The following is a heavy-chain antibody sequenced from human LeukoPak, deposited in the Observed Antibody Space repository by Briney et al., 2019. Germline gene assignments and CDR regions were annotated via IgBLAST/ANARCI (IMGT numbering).Heavy chain of an antibody. Sequence: SETLSLTCTVSGGSISSYYWSWIRQPSGKGLEWIGYIYYSGSTNYNPSLKSRVAISVDTSKNQFSLKLSSVTAADTAVYYCARGRSSGYEPPNWFDPWGQGTLVTVSS. CDR3: ARGRSSGYEPPNWFDP. CDR1: GGSISSYY. J-gene: IGHJ5*02. CDR2: IYYSGST. V-gene: IGHV4-59*01. D-gene: IGHD5-12*01.